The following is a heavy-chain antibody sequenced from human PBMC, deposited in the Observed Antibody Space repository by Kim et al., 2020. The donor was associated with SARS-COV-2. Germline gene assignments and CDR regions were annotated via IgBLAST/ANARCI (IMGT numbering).Heavy chain of an antibody. D-gene: IGHD3-22*01. V-gene: IGHV5-51*01. J-gene: IGHJ4*02. CDR2: IYPGDSDT. CDR3: ARLPLSSPYNDSSGYPYYFDY. Sequence: GESLKISCKGSGYSFTSYWIGWVRQMPGKGLEWMGIIYPGDSDTRYSPSFQGQVTISADKSISTAYLQWSSLKASDTAMYYCARLPLSSPYNDSSGYPYYFDYGGQGTLFTVPS. CDR1: GYSFTSYW.